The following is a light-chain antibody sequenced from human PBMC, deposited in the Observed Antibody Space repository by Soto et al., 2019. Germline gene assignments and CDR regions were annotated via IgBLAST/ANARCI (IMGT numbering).Light chain of an antibody. CDR2: GAS. J-gene: IGKJ4*02. Sequence: EILLTQSPGTLSLSPGERATLSCRASQSVSPSSLAWYQQRPGQSPRLLIYGASSRATGIPDRFSGRESGTDFTLIISRLEPEDFAVYYCQQFAGSFGGGTKVDIK. CDR1: QSVSPSS. CDR3: QQFAGS. V-gene: IGKV3-20*01.